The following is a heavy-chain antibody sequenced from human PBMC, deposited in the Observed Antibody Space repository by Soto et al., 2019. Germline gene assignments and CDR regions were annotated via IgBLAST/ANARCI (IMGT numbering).Heavy chain of an antibody. Sequence: EVQLVESGGGLVQPGGSLRLSCAASGFTFSRYWMHWVRQAPGKGLVWVTRINSDGSSTSYADSVKGRFTSSRDNAKNPLYLQMNSLRAEDTAVYYCVRTSLVVAAATREDYWGQGTLVTVSS. CDR2: INSDGSST. CDR3: VRTSLVVAAATREDY. V-gene: IGHV3-74*01. CDR1: GFTFSRYW. J-gene: IGHJ4*02. D-gene: IGHD2-15*01.